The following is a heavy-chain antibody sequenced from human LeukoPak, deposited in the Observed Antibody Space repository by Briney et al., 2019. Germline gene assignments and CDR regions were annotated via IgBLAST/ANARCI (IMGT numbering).Heavy chain of an antibody. D-gene: IGHD3-10*01. CDR1: GFSVSSNY. J-gene: IGHJ4*02. CDR3: AREEVRGVIMTN. V-gene: IGHV3-53*01. Sequence: GGSLRLSCAASGFSVSSNYMSWVRQAPGKGLEWVSAIYSGGSTFYADSVKGRCTISRDDSKNTLYLQMNSLRAEDTAVYYCAREEVRGVIMTNWGQGTLVTVSS. CDR2: IYSGGST.